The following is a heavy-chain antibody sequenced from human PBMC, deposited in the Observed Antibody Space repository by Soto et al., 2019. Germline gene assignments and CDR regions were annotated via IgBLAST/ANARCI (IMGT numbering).Heavy chain of an antibody. Sequence: GGSLRLSCAASGFTFSSYGMHWVRQAPGKGLEWVAVIRYGSSNKYYADSVKGRFTISRDNAKNSLYLQMNSLRAEDTAVYYCARVFTLRFLEWSTSYYYYYMDVWGKGTTVTVSS. CDR2: IRYGSSNK. D-gene: IGHD3-3*01. J-gene: IGHJ6*03. CDR3: ARVFTLRFLEWSTSYYYYYMDV. V-gene: IGHV3-33*08. CDR1: GFTFSSYG.